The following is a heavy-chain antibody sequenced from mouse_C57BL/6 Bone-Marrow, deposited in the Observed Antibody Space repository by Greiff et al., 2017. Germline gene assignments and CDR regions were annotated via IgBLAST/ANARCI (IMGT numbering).Heavy chain of an antibody. V-gene: IGHV1-85*01. J-gene: IGHJ2*01. CDR1: GYTFTSYD. CDR2: IYPRDGST. D-gene: IGHD1-1*01. CDR3: AREDYYGSGGYFDY. Sequence: HVKLQESGPELVKPGASVKLSCKASGYTFTSYDINWVKQRPGQGLEWIGWIYPRDGSTKYNEKFKGKATLTVDTSSSTAYMELHSLTSEDSAVYFCAREDYYGSGGYFDYWGQGTTLTVSS.